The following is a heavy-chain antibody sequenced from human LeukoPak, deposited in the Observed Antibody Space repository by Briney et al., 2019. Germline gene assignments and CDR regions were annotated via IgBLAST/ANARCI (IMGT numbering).Heavy chain of an antibody. Sequence: PGGSLRLSCAASGFTFSSYAMHWVRQAPGKGLEWVAVISYDGSNKYYADSVKGRFTISRDNSKNTLYLQMNSLRAEDTAVYYCASSGYSCSWNYYYGMDVWGQGTTVTVSS. CDR2: ISYDGSNK. D-gene: IGHD6-13*01. J-gene: IGHJ6*02. V-gene: IGHV3-30-3*01. CDR1: GFTFSSYA. CDR3: ASSGYSCSWNYYYGMDV.